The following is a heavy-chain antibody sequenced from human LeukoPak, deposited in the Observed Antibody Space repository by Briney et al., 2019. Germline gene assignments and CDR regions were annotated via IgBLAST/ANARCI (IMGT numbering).Heavy chain of an antibody. V-gene: IGHV3-7*04. CDR2: INPDGSLK. J-gene: IGHJ4*02. Sequence: GRSLRLSCAASGFTVSGSWMNWVRQAPGKGMEWVANINPDGSLKYYVDSVKGRFTISRDNAKNSLYLQMNSLRAEDTAVYYCARAVYSSSLYFDYWGQGTLVTVSS. CDR1: GFTVSGSW. CDR3: ARAVYSSSLYFDY. D-gene: IGHD6-13*01.